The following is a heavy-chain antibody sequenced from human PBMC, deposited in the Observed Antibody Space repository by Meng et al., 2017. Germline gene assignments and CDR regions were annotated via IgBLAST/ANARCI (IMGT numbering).Heavy chain of an antibody. CDR3: AYRRGDSREGWFDP. Sequence: QIPFKACVPPRVKPPHTLTVTFTLSGFTLTTSGVGVGLIREPPVKALEWLALIYWDDDKRYSPSLKSRLTITKDTSKNQVVLTMTNMDPVDTATYYCAYRRGDSREGWFDPWGQGTLVTVSS. V-gene: IGHV2-5*02. CDR2: IYWDDDK. CDR1: GFTLTTSGVG. J-gene: IGHJ5*02. D-gene: IGHD2-21*02.